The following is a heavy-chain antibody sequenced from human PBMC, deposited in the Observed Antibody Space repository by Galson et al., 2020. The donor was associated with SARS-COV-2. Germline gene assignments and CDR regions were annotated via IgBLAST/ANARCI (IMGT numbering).Heavy chain of an antibody. CDR3: VRPPEGRGWLPLRY. D-gene: IGHD5-12*01. J-gene: IGHJ4*02. V-gene: IGHV3-11*01. CDR1: GFTFSDYY. Sequence: KIGESLKISCAASGFTFSDYYMKWIRQAPGKGLEWVSYISSSGSTIYYADSVKGRFTISRDNAKNSLYLQMNSLRAEDTAVYYCVRPPEGRGWLPLRYWGQGTLVTVSS. CDR2: ISSSGSTI.